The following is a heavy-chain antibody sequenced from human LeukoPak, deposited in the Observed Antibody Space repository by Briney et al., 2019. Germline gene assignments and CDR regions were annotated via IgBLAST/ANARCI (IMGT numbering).Heavy chain of an antibody. Sequence: PGGSLRLSCAASGFTFSSYWMSWVRQAPGKGLEWVANIKQDGSEKYYVDSVKGRFTISRDNAKNSLYLQMNSLRAEDTAVYYCARDRLLYYDFWSEADYYYYGMDVWGQGTTVTVSS. J-gene: IGHJ6*02. V-gene: IGHV3-7*03. CDR1: GFTFSSYW. CDR2: IKQDGSEK. D-gene: IGHD3-3*01. CDR3: ARDRLLYYDFWSEADYYYYGMDV.